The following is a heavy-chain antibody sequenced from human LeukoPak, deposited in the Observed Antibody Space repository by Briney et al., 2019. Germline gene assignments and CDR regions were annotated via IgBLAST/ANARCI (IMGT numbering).Heavy chain of an antibody. Sequence: GGALQISCKGTGYHFTSYWIGWGRQMTGKGLEWMGIIHPGDSDTTYSPSFQGQVTISADKSISTAYLQWSSLKASDTAMYYCARQPPTTLVIGSYDYWGQGTLVSVSS. J-gene: IGHJ4*02. CDR2: IHPGDSDT. CDR1: GYHFTSYW. V-gene: IGHV5-51*01. D-gene: IGHD4-23*01. CDR3: ARQPPTTLVIGSYDY.